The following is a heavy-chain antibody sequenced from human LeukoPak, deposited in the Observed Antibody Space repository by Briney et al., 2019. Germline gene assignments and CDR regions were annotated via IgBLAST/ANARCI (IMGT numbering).Heavy chain of an antibody. CDR1: GFTFSNYA. J-gene: IGHJ4*02. CDR3: VRDRGTYRPIDY. V-gene: IGHV3-23*01. D-gene: IGHD1-26*01. CDR2: INDRGIAT. Sequence: GGSLRLSCAASGFTFSNYAMSWVRQAPGKGLEWVSTINDRGIATYYADSVKGRFTISRDNAQNSLYLQMNSLRAEDTAIYYCVRDRGTYRPIDYWGQGTLVTVSS.